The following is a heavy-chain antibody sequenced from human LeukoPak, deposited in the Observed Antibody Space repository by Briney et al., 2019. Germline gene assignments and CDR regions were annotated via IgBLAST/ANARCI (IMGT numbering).Heavy chain of an antibody. V-gene: IGHV3-7*01. CDR3: ARAEVEGSWSTFHYFYGMDV. J-gene: IGHJ6*02. Sequence: GGSLRLSCAASGFTVSSNYMNWVRQAPGKGLEWVAKINQDGDEKYYVGSVQGRFTISRDNANASVFLKLSSLRAEDTGVYYCARAEVEGSWSTFHYFYGMDVWGQGTTVTVSS. CDR2: INQDGDEK. CDR1: GFTVSSNY. D-gene: IGHD6-13*01.